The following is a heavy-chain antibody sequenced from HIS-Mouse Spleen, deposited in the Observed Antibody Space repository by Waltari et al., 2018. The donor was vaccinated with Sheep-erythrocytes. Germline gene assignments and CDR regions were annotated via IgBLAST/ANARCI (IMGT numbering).Heavy chain of an antibody. J-gene: IGHJ2*01. CDR2: INHSGST. V-gene: IGHV4-34*01. CDR3: ARGPRTGDHNYWYFDL. Sequence: KGLEWIGEINHSGSTNYNPSLKSRVTISVDTSKNQFSLKLSSVTAADTAVYYCARGPRTGDHNYWYFDLWGRGTLVTVSS. D-gene: IGHD7-27*01.